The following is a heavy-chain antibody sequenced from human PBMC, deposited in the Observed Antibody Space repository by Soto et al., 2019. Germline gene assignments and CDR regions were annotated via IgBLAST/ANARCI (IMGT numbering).Heavy chain of an antibody. J-gene: IGHJ4*02. CDR1: GFTFSSYS. D-gene: IGHD2-15*01. V-gene: IGHV3-48*01. Sequence: EVQLVESGGGLVQPGGSLRLSCAASGFTFSSYSMNWVRQAPGKGLEWVSYISSSSSTIYYADSVKGRFTISRDNAKTSLYLQMNSLRAEDTAVYYCARALNSGLFDYWGQGTLVTVSS. CDR2: ISSSSSTI. CDR3: ARALNSGLFDY.